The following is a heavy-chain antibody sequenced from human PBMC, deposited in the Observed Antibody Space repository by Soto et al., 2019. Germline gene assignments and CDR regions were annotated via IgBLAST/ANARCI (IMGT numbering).Heavy chain of an antibody. CDR2: IYCSGST. J-gene: IGHJ4*02. Sequence: PSETLSLTCTVSGGSISSGDYYWSWIRQHPGKGLEWIGYIYCSGSTYYNPSLKSRVTISVDTSKNQFSLKLSSVTAADTAVYYCARGPGIMAKIDYWGEGTLVTVSS. D-gene: IGHD3-16*01. V-gene: IGHV4-31*03. CDR1: GGSISSGDYY. CDR3: ARGPGIMAKIDY.